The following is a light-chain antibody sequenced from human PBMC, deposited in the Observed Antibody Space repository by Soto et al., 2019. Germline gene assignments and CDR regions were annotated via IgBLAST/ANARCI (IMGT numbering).Light chain of an antibody. Sequence: EILMTQSPATLSVSPGERATPSCRASQSLSFNLAWYQQKPGQAPRLLIYAASTRATGIPARFSGSGSGTEFTLTISSLQSEDFAVYYCQQYYRWPQTFGQGTKVDI. V-gene: IGKV3-15*01. J-gene: IGKJ1*01. CDR2: AAS. CDR3: QQYYRWPQT. CDR1: QSLSFN.